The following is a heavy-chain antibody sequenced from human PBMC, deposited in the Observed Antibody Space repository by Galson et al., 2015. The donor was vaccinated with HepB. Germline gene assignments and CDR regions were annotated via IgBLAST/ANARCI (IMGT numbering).Heavy chain of an antibody. CDR1: GFNFGTYW. V-gene: IGHV3-7*01. D-gene: IGHD3-10*01. J-gene: IGHJ4*02. CDR2: IKQDGSEK. Sequence: SLRLSCAASGFNFGTYWMTWVRQAPGKGLERVANIKQDGSEKLYVDSVKGRFTISRDNAKSSLYLQMNSLRDEDTAMYYCARDGRGSIPFDYWGQGALVSVSS. CDR3: ARDGRGSIPFDY.